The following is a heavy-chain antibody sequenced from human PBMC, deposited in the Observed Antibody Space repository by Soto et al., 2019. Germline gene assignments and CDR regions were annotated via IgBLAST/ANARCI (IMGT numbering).Heavy chain of an antibody. CDR1: GFTFSSYS. D-gene: IGHD6-19*01. V-gene: IGHV3-21*01. J-gene: IGHJ4*02. CDR3: ARDPARGSIIAVAGSFDY. CDR2: ISSSSSYI. Sequence: EVQLVESGGGLVKPGGSLRLSCAASGFTFSSYSMNWVRQAPGKGLGWVSSISSSSSYIYYADSVKGRFTISRDNAKNSLYLQMNSLRAEDTAVYYCARDPARGSIIAVAGSFDYWGQGTLVTVSS.